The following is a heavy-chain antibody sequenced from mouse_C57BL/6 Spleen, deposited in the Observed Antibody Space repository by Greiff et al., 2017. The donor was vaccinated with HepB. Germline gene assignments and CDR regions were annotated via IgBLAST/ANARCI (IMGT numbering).Heavy chain of an antibody. V-gene: IGHV8-12*01. CDR2: IYWDDDK. Sequence: LQQSGPGILQSSQTLSLTCSFSGFSLSTSGMGVSWIRQPSGKGLEWLAHIYWDDDKRYNPSLKSRLTISKDTSRNQVFLKITSVDTADTATYYCARKDYYGSSEAWFAYWGQGTLVTVSA. CDR1: GFSLSTSGMG. J-gene: IGHJ3*01. CDR3: ARKDYYGSSEAWFAY. D-gene: IGHD1-1*01.